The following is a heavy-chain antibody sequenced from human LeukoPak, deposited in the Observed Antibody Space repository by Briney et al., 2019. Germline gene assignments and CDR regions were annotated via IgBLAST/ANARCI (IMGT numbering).Heavy chain of an antibody. CDR1: GYIFTTYW. Sequence: GESLKISCKASGYIFTTYWIGWVRQMPGKGLEWMGIIYPGDSDTRYSPSFQGQVTMSADKSINTAYLQWSSLKASDTAMYYCARRQGCSSTSCPPDSWGQGTLVTVSS. J-gene: IGHJ4*02. D-gene: IGHD2-2*01. CDR2: IYPGDSDT. V-gene: IGHV5-51*01. CDR3: ARRQGCSSTSCPPDS.